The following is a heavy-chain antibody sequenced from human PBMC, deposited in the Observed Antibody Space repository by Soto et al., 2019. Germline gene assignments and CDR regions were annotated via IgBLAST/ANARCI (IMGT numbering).Heavy chain of an antibody. CDR2: VSGYNGDT. D-gene: IGHD2-8*01. V-gene: IGHV1-18*01. J-gene: IGHJ6*02. Sequence: QGQLVQSGPEVKKPGASVKVSCKASGYTFSRYGISWVRQAPGQGLEWMGWVSGYNGDTKYAQKVQGRVTMTIDTSXDTAYMELRSLTSDDTAKYYCAKNGQPPYYYYGMDVWGQGTTVTVSS. CDR3: AKNGQPPYYYYGMDV. CDR1: GYTFSRYG.